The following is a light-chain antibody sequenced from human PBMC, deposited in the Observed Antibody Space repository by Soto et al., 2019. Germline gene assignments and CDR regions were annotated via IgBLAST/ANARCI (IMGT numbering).Light chain of an antibody. Sequence: DIQMTQSPSSLSASVGDRVTITCQASQDISNYLNWYQQKPGKAPKLLIYDASNLETGVPSRFSGSGSGTDFTFTISSLQPEDIATSYCQHYDNLPYTFGQGTKVDIK. CDR3: QHYDNLPYT. V-gene: IGKV1-33*01. CDR2: DAS. CDR1: QDISNY. J-gene: IGKJ2*01.